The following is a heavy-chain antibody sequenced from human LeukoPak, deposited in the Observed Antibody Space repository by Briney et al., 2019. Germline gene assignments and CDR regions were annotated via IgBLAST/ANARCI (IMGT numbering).Heavy chain of an antibody. Sequence: ASVKVSCKASGYTFTSYGISWVRQAPGKGLEWMGVINPSAGTTSYAQRFQGRVTMTSDTSTSTAYMELSSLRSEDTAVYYCARDHSGSQHWFDPWGEGTLVTVSS. CDR1: GYTFTSYG. V-gene: IGHV1-46*01. J-gene: IGHJ5*02. CDR2: INPSAGTT. CDR3: ARDHSGSQHWFDP. D-gene: IGHD1-26*01.